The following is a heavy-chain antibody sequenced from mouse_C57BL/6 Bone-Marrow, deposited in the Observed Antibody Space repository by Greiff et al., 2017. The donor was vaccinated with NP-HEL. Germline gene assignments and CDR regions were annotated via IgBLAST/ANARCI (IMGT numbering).Heavy chain of an antibody. CDR1: GFNIKDDY. J-gene: IGHJ2*01. Sequence: EVKLMESGAELVRPGASVKLSCTASGFNIKDDYMHWVKQRPEQGLEWIGWIDPENGDTEYASKFQGKATITADTSSNTAYLQLSSLTSEDTAGYYCTTSYYYGPYWGQGTTLTVSS. CDR3: TTSYYYGPY. CDR2: IDPENGDT. D-gene: IGHD1-1*01. V-gene: IGHV14-4*01.